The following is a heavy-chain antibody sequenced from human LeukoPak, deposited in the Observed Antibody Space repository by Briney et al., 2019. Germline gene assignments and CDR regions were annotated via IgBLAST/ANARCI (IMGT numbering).Heavy chain of an antibody. D-gene: IGHD5-18*01. Sequence: SQTLSLTCTVSGGSISRGGYYWSSIRQHPGKGLEWIGYIYYSGSTYYNPSLKSRVTISLDTSKNQLSLRLSSVTAADTAVYYCATQIGGYSYRMWGQGTLVTVSS. CDR1: GGSISRGGYY. V-gene: IGHV4-31*03. CDR2: IYYSGST. J-gene: IGHJ4*02. CDR3: ATQIGGYSYRM.